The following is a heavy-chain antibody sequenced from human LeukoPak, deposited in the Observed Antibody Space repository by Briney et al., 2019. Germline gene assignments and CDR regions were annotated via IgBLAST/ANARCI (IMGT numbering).Heavy chain of an antibody. V-gene: IGHV3-23*01. CDR3: AKDSHYYGSGSPLGAFDI. CDR1: GFTFSSYA. D-gene: IGHD3-10*01. Sequence: PGGSLRLSCAASGFTFSSYAMSWVRQAPGKGLEWVSSISGSSTYYADSVKGRFTISKDTSKNTLYLQMNSLRAEDTAVYYGAKDSHYYGSGSPLGAFDIWGQGTMVTVSS. CDR2: ISGSST. J-gene: IGHJ3*02.